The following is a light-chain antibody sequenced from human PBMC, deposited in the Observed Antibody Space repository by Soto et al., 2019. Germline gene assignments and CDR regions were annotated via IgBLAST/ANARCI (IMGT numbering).Light chain of an antibody. J-gene: IGKJ1*01. CDR2: GAS. V-gene: IGKV3-15*01. CDR3: QQYNNWPPRT. CDR1: QSVVTN. Sequence: EIVMTQSPATLSVSPGERATLSCRASQSVVTNLSSYQQKPGHAPTRLIYGASTRATGSQARFSGSGSGTEFTLTISSLKSEDFAVYYCQQYNNWPPRTFGQGTKVDIK.